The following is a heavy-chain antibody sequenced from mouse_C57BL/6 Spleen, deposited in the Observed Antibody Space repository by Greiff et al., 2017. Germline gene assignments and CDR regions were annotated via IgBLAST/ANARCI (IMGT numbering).Heavy chain of an antibody. CDR3: VRQDGNGFAY. Sequence: EVQLVESGGGLVQPKGSLKLSCAASGFSFNTYAMNWVRQAPGKGLEWVARIRSKSNNYATYYADSVKDRFTISRDDSESMLYLQMNNLKTEDTAMYYCVRQDGNGFAYWGQGTLVTVSA. J-gene: IGHJ3*01. V-gene: IGHV10-1*01. D-gene: IGHD2-1*01. CDR1: GFSFNTYA. CDR2: IRSKSNNYAT.